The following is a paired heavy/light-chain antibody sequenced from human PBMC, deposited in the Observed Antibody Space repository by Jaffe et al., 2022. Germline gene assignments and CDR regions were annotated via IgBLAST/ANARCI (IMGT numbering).Heavy chain of an antibody. CDR3: ARAPIHQWLVLGDYYYYYYMDV. Sequence: EVQLVESGGGLVKPGGSLRLSCAASGFTFSSYSMNWVRQAPGKGLEWVSSISSSSSYIYYADSVKGRFTISRDNAKNSLYLQMNSLRAEDTAVYYCARAPIHQWLVLGDYYYYYYMDVWGKGTTVTVSS. J-gene: IGHJ6*03. V-gene: IGHV3-21*01. CDR2: ISSSSSYI. D-gene: IGHD6-19*01. CDR1: GFTFSSYS.
Light chain of an antibody. V-gene: IGKV1-9*01. J-gene: IGKJ2*01. CDR1: QGISSY. Sequence: DIQLTQSPSFLSASVGDRVTITCRASQGISSYLAWYQQKPGKAPKLLIYAASTLQSGVPSRFSGSGSGTEFTLTISSLQPEDFATYYCQQLNSYPGYTFGQGTKLEIK. CDR3: QQLNSYPGYT. CDR2: AAS.